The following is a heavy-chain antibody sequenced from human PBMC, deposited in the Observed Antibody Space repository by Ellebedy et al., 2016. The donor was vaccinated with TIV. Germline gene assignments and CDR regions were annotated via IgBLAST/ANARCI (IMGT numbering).Heavy chain of an antibody. V-gene: IGHV3-23*01. CDR2: ISGDGVNT. CDR3: AKGSSSGFNYDRVGFQY. CDR1: GFTFSSFT. Sequence: GESLKISCAASGFTFSSFTMTWVRQAPGKGLEWLSVISGDGVNTYSAASVKGRFTITRDNFKNTLFLQVNRLRAEDTAVYYCAKGSSSGFNYDRVGFQYWGQGTLVTVSS. J-gene: IGHJ4*02. D-gene: IGHD3-22*01.